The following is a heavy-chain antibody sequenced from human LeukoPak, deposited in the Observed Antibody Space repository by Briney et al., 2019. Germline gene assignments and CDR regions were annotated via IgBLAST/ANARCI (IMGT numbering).Heavy chain of an antibody. CDR2: INPNSGGT. V-gene: IGHV1-2*02. D-gene: IGHD2-2*01. CDR1: GYTFTGYY. J-gene: IGHJ4*02. Sequence: GASVKVSCKASGYTFTGYYMHWVRQAPGQGLEWMGWINPNSGGTNYAQKFQGRVTMTRDTSISTAYMELSRLRSDDTAVYYCAREGYCSSTSCYSVVDYWGQGTLVTVPS. CDR3: AREGYCSSTSCYSVVDY.